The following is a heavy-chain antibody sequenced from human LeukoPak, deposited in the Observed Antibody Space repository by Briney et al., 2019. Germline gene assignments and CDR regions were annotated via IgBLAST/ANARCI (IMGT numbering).Heavy chain of an antibody. CDR3: ARADHRSGWYAAYFDY. V-gene: IGHV3-66*01. J-gene: IGHJ4*02. Sequence: PGGSLRLSCVASGFTVSSNYMSWVRQAPGKGLEWVSVIYSGGSTYYADSVKGRFTISRDNSKNTLYLQMSSLRAEDTAVYYCARADHRSGWYAAYFDYWGQGTLVTVSS. CDR1: GFTVSSNY. CDR2: IYSGGST. D-gene: IGHD6-19*01.